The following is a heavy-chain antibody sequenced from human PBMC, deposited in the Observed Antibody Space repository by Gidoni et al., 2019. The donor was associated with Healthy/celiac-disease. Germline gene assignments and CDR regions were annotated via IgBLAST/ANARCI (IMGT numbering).Heavy chain of an antibody. CDR3: ARGPPYGSGSWWFDP. J-gene: IGHJ5*02. CDR2: IGTAGDT. V-gene: IGHV3-13*04. D-gene: IGHD6-19*01. Sequence: EVQLVESGGGLVQPGGSLRLSCAASGFTFSSYDMHWVRQATGKGLEWVSAIGTAGDTYYPGSVKGRFTISRENAKNSLYLQMNSLRAGDTAVYYCARGPPYGSGSWWFDPWGQGTLVTVSS. CDR1: GFTFSSYD.